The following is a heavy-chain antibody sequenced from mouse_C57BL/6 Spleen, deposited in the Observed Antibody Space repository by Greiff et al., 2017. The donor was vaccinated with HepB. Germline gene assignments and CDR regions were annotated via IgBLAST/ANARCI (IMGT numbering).Heavy chain of an antibody. Sequence: VQLQQSGAELVKPGASVKISCKASGYAFSSYWMNWVKQRPGKGLEWIGQIYPGDGDTNYNGKFKGKATLTADKSSSTAYMQLSSLTSEDSAVYFWASMVTTVYYFDYWGQGTTLTVSS. J-gene: IGHJ2*01. CDR2: IYPGDGDT. CDR3: ASMVTTVYYFDY. CDR1: GYAFSSYW. D-gene: IGHD2-2*01. V-gene: IGHV1-80*01.